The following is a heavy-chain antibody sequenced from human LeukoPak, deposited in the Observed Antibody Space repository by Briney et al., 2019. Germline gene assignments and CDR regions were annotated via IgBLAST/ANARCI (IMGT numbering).Heavy chain of an antibody. J-gene: IGHJ3*02. D-gene: IGHD3-10*01. CDR1: GGSISSYY. CDR3: ARGGGLMVRGVSDAFNI. V-gene: IGHV4-59*01. CDR2: IYYIGST. Sequence: SETLSLTCTVSGGSISSYYWNWIRQPPGKGLEWIGYIYYIGSTNYNPSLKSRVTISVDTSKNQFSLKLSSVTAADTAVYYCARGGGLMVRGVSDAFNIWGQGTMVTVSS.